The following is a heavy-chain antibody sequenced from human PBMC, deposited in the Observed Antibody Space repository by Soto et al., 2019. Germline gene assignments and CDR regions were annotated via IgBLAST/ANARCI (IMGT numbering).Heavy chain of an antibody. CDR3: ARGDRDYYFDY. CDR2: IYYSGST. J-gene: IGHJ4*02. Sequence: PSETLSLTCTVSGGSISSYYWSWIRQPPGKGLEWIGYIYYSGSTNYNPSLKSRVTISVDTSKNQFSLKLSSVTAADTAVYYCARGDRDYYFDYWGQGTLVTVSS. CDR1: GGSISSYY. V-gene: IGHV4-59*01. D-gene: IGHD3-10*01.